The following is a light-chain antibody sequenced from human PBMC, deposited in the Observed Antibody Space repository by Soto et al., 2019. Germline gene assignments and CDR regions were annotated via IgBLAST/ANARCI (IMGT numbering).Light chain of an antibody. CDR2: DGS. V-gene: IGKV3-20*01. CDR1: SSVSSY. Sequence: ENLLTQSTAPLSVSPGNCYSLSCRSISSVSSYLAWYQQKPGQAPRLLIYDGSNRATGIPDRFSGSGSGADLTLTISRLEPEDFAVYYCQQYGSSPPRTFGQGTKVDIK. CDR3: QQYGSSPPRT. J-gene: IGKJ1*01.